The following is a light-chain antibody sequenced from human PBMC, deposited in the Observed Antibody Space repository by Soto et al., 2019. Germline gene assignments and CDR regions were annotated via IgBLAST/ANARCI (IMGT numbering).Light chain of an antibody. CDR3: ASYAGGNPV. Sequence: QSLLTQPPFASGSPGQSFTIACTGTGSDVGGYNFVSWYQHHPGKAPKLMIYEVTMRPSGVPDRFSGSKSANTASLTVSGLLAEDEADYYCASYAGGNPVFGTGTKVTVL. CDR2: EVT. CDR1: GSDVGGYNF. V-gene: IGLV2-8*01. J-gene: IGLJ1*01.